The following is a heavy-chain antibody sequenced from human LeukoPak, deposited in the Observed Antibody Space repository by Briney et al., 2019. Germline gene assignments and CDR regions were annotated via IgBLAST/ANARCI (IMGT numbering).Heavy chain of an antibody. CDR1: GGSISSYY. J-gene: IGHJ6*03. CDR3: ARRGYGSGSYYNDYYYYYMDV. CDR2: IDSSVST. D-gene: IGHD3-10*01. Sequence: SETLSLTCTVSGGSISSYYWSWIRQPPGKGLEWIGHIDSSVSTNYNPSIKSRVTISVDTSKNQFSLKLSSVTAADTAVYYCARRGYGSGSYYNDYYYYYMDVWGKGTTVTVSS. V-gene: IGHV4-59*01.